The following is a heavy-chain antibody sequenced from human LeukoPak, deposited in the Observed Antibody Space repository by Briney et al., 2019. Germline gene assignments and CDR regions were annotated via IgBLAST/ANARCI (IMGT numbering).Heavy chain of an antibody. D-gene: IGHD5-18*01. J-gene: IGHJ6*02. CDR1: GYTFASYG. Sequence: ASVKVSCKASGYTFASYGISWLRQAPGQGLEWVGWVSAHSGNTKYAERDQGRASMTADTSTSTAYMELRSLRSDDTALYYCARVSCGYNCHYAMDVWGQGTTVTVSS. V-gene: IGHV1-18*01. CDR3: ARVSCGYNCHYAMDV. CDR2: VSAHSGNT.